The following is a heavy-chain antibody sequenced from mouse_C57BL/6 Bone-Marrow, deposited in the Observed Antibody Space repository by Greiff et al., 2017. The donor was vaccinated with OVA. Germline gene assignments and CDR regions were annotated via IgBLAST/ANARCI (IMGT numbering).Heavy chain of an antibody. D-gene: IGHD1-1*01. CDR2: INPSTGGT. CDR1: GYSFTGYY. V-gene: IGHV1-42*01. Sequence: VQLQQSGPELVKPGASVKISCKASGYSFTGYYMNWVKQSPEKSLEWIGEINPSTGGTTYNQKFKAKATLTVDKSSSTAYMQRKSLTSEDSAVYYCARGATVVAYWYFDVWGTGTTVTVSS. CDR3: ARGATVVAYWYFDV. J-gene: IGHJ1*03.